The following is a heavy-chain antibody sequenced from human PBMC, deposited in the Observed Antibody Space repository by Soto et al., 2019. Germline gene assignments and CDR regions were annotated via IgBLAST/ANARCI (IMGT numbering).Heavy chain of an antibody. CDR3: ARGKYYDSSGYYTY. CDR2: IIPIFGTA. J-gene: IGHJ4*02. D-gene: IGHD3-22*01. Sequence: SVKVSCKASGGTFSSYAISWVRQAPGQGLEWMGGIIPIFGTANYAQKFQGRVTITADKSTSTAYVELSSLRSEDTAVYYCARGKYYDSSGYYTYWGQGTLVTVSS. V-gene: IGHV1-69*06. CDR1: GGTFSSYA.